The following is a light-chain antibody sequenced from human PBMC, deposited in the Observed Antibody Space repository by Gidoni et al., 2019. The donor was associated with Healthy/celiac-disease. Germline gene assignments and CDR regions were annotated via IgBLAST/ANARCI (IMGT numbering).Light chain of an antibody. V-gene: IGLV2-11*01. CDR2: AVS. J-gene: IGLJ1*01. CDR1: SSDVGGYNY. Sequence: QSALTQPRSVSRSPGQSATISCTGTSSDVGGYNYVSWYQQRPGQAPKLMIYAVSKRPSGVPDRFSGCKSGNTAALTISGLQAEDEADYYCCSYAGSYNFGGYVFGTGTKVTVL. CDR3: CSYAGSYNFGGYV.